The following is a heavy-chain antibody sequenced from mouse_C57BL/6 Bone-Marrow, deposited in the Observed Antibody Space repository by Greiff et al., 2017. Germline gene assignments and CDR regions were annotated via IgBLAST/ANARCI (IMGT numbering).Heavy chain of an antibody. D-gene: IGHD2-1*01. CDR1: GYTFTSYW. CDR2: IDPYSGGT. J-gene: IGHJ2*01. V-gene: IGHV1-72*01. CDR3: ARGDDNYVGDY. Sequence: QVQLQQPGAELVMPGASVKLSCKASGYTFTSYWLHWVKQRPGRGLEWIGRIDPYSGGTKYNEKFKSKATLTVDKPSSTAYMQLSSLTSEDSAVYDCARGDDNYVGDYWGQGTTLTVSS.